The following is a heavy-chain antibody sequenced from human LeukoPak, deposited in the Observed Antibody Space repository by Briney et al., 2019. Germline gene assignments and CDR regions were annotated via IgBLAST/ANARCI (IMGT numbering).Heavy chain of an antibody. Sequence: RASVKVSCKASGYTFTGYYMHWLRQAPGQGLEWMGWISAYNGNTNYAQKLQGRVTMTTDTSTSTAYMELRSLRSDDTAVYYCARGGSITIFGVVNEDAFDIWGQGTMVTVSS. CDR1: GYTFTGYY. CDR3: ARGGSITIFGVVNEDAFDI. D-gene: IGHD3-3*01. CDR2: ISAYNGNT. J-gene: IGHJ3*02. V-gene: IGHV1-18*04.